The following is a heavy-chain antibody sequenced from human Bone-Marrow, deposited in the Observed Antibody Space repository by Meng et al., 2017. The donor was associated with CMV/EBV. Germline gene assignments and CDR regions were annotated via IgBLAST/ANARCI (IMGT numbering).Heavy chain of an antibody. CDR2: IYYSGST. Sequence: GSLRLSCTVSGGSISSYYWSWIRQPPGKGLEWIGYIYYSGSTNYNPSLKSRVTISVDTSKNQFSLKLSSVTAADTAVYYCARGHLGYCSSTSCHDFDYWGPGTLVTVSS. V-gene: IGHV4-59*01. D-gene: IGHD2-2*01. CDR3: ARGHLGYCSSTSCHDFDY. J-gene: IGHJ4*02. CDR1: GGSISSYY.